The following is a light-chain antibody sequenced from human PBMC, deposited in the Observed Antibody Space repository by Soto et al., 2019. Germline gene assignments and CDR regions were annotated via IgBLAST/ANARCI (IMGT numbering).Light chain of an antibody. J-gene: IGKJ2*01. V-gene: IGKV4-1*01. Sequence: DIVMTQSPDSLAVTLGERATINCKSSQSVLYSSNNKNYLAWYQQKPGQPPKLLIYWASARESGVPDRFSGRGSGTHFTHTISSLRAADVAAYYCQQYYSTPYTFSRGHKLEIK. CDR2: WAS. CDR1: QSVLYSSNNKNY. CDR3: QQYYSTPYT.